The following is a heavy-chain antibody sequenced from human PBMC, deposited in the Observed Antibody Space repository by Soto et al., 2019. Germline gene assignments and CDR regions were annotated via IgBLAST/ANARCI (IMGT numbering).Heavy chain of an antibody. J-gene: IGHJ3*02. CDR1: GFTFSDHY. CDR3: ARGKAPGYSGYDDAFDI. Sequence: GESLKISCAASGFTFSDHYMDWVRQAPGKGLEWVGRTRNKANSYTTEYAASVKGRFTISRDDSKNSLYLQMNSLKTEDTAVYYCARGKAPGYSGYDDAFDIWGQGTMVTVSS. D-gene: IGHD5-12*01. V-gene: IGHV3-72*01. CDR2: TRNKANSYTT.